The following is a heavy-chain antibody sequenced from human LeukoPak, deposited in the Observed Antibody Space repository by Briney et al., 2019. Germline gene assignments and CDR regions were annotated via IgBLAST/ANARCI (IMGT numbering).Heavy chain of an antibody. CDR3: ARDGYSGNDGL. V-gene: IGHV4-59*01. J-gene: IGHJ4*02. CDR2: IYYSGST. D-gene: IGHD5-12*01. Sequence: SETLSLTCTVSGGSISSYYWSWIRQPPGQGLEWIGYIYYSGSTNYNPSLTSRVTISVDTSKNQFSLKLSSVTAADTAVYYCARDGYSGNDGLWGQGTLVTVSS. CDR1: GGSISSYY.